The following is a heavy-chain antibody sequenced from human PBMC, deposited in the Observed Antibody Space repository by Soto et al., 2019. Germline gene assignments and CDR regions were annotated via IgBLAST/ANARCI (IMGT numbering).Heavy chain of an antibody. CDR2: ISGSGGST. D-gene: IGHD6-6*01. CDR1: GFTFSSYA. J-gene: IGHJ4*02. CDR3: AKGGGRQLVHFDY. Sequence: EVQLLESGGGLVQPGGSLRLSCAASGFTFSSYAMSWVRQAPGKGLEWVSAISGSGGSTYYADSVKGRFTISRDNSKNTLYLKMNSLRAEDTAVYYVAKGGGRQLVHFDYWGQGTLVTVSS. V-gene: IGHV3-23*01.